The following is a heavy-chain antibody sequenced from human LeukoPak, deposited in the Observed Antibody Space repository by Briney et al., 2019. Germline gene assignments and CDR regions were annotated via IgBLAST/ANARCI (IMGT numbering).Heavy chain of an antibody. CDR1: GFTFSSYA. D-gene: IGHD4-17*01. CDR2: ISYDGSNK. CDR3: ARADYGDYAFDY. J-gene: IGHJ4*02. V-gene: IGHV3-30*04. Sequence: GGSLRLSCAASGFTFSSYAMHWVRQAPGKGLEWVAVISYDGSNKYYADSVKGRFTISRDNSKNTLYLQMNSLRAEDTAVYYCARADYGDYAFDYWGQGTRVTVSS.